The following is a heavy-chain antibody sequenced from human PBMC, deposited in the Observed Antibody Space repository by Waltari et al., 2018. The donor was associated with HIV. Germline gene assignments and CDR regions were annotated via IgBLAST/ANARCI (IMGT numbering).Heavy chain of an antibody. CDR1: GFPLSTRGVG. CDR3: ARFPYYSGSFDY. D-gene: IGHD6-19*01. Sequence: QITLKESGPTLVKPTQTLTLTCTFPGFPLSTRGVGVAWNRQPPGQALEWLAVIYWDDDKRYSPSLKRRLTITKDTSKNQVVLTMTNMDPVDTATYYCARFPYYSGSFDYWGQGTLVTVSS. V-gene: IGHV2-5*02. CDR2: IYWDDDK. J-gene: IGHJ4*02.